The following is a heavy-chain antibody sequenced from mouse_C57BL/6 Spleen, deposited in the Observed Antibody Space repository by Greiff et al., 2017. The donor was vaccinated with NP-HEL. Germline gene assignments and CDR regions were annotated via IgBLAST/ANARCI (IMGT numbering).Heavy chain of an antibody. CDR3: ARSNDYDEDYAMDY. V-gene: IGHV1-66*01. D-gene: IGHD2-4*01. CDR2: IYPGSGNT. Sequence: VQVVESGPELVKPGASVKISCKASGYSFTSYYIHWVKQRPGQGLEWIGWIYPGSGNTKYNEKFKGKATLTADTSSSTAYMQLSSLTSEDSAVYYCARSNDYDEDYAMDYWGQGTSVTVSS. J-gene: IGHJ4*01. CDR1: GYSFTSYY.